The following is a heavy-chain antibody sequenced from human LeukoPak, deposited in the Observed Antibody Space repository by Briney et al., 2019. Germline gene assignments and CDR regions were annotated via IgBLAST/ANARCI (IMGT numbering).Heavy chain of an antibody. D-gene: IGHD3-9*01. J-gene: IGHJ6*02. V-gene: IGHV1-69*13. CDR3: ARDREYYDILTGYDLYYYYGMDV. CDR2: IIPIFGTA. Sequence: SVMVSCKASGGTFSSYAISWVRQAPGQGLEWMGGIIPIFGTANYAQKFQGRVTITADESTSTAYMELSSLRSEDTAVYYCARDREYYDILTGYDLYYYYGMDVWGQGTTVTVSS. CDR1: GGTFSSYA.